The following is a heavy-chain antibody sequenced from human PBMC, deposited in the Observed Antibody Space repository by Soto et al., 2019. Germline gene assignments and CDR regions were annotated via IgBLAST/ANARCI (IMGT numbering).Heavy chain of an antibody. CDR2: ISSTGST. CDR3: ARHEGGTTYDY. J-gene: IGHJ4*02. D-gene: IGHD1-1*01. CDR1: DGSINGYI. V-gene: IGHV4-59*08. Sequence: PSETLSLTCTVSDGSINGYIWSWIRQPPGKGLEWIGYISSTGSTDYYPSLKSRVTISVDTSKNQFYLNLFSMTAADTAIYYFARHEGGTTYDYWGPGTLVTASS.